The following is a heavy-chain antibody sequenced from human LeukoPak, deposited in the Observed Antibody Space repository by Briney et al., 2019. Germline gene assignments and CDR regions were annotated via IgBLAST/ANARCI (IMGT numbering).Heavy chain of an antibody. J-gene: IGHJ4*02. CDR1: GFTFSSYE. CDR3: AKDSEACDYGDCLRVIDY. V-gene: IGHV3-43*02. D-gene: IGHD4-17*01. Sequence: GGSLRLSCAASGFTFSSYEMNWVRQAPGKGLEWVSLISGDGGSTYYADSVKGRFTISRDNSKNSLYLQMNSLRTEDTALYYCAKDSEACDYGDCLRVIDYWGQGTLVTVSS. CDR2: ISGDGGST.